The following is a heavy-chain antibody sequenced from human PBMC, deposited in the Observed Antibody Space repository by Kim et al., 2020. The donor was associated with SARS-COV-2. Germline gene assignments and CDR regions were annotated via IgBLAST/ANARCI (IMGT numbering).Heavy chain of an antibody. CDR2: IYSCVIT. J-gene: IGHJ4*02. D-gene: IGHD1-26*01. Sequence: GGSLRLSCAASGFTVSDYRMSWVRQSTGKGLEWVSVIYSCVITYYADSVKVRFTISRHNSGNTVYLRMNSLRAEDTAVYYCARQLGPTLNYWGQGTLVTV. V-gene: IGHV3-53*04. CDR1: GFTVSDYR. CDR3: ARQLGPTLNY.